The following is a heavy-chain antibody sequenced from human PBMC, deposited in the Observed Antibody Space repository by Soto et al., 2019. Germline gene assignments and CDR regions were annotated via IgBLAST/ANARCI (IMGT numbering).Heavy chain of an antibody. D-gene: IGHD2-8*01. CDR1: GYKFTNYW. Sequence: PGESLKISCQGSGYKFTNYWIGWVRQMPGQGLEWMGIIYPGDSDTRYSSSFRGQVTISADWSTSTAYLQWSSLQASDTAIYYCARAINGPTHPYNFDYWGQGSRVTVSS. CDR2: IYPGDSDT. CDR3: ARAINGPTHPYNFDY. J-gene: IGHJ4*02. V-gene: IGHV5-51*01.